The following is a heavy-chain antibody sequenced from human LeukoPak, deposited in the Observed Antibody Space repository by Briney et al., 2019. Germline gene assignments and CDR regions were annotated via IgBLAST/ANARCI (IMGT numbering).Heavy chain of an antibody. D-gene: IGHD3-16*01. J-gene: IGHJ6*03. CDR2: ISGSDGRT. CDR3: AKDRHSLFGDMDV. V-gene: IGHV3-23*01. Sequence: GGSLRLSCAASGFTFSNDAMHWVRQAPGKGLEWVSGISGSDGRTFYADSVRGRFTISRDNSKNTLYLQMNSLRAEDTAVYYCAKDRHSLFGDMDVWGKGTTVTVSS. CDR1: GFTFSNDA.